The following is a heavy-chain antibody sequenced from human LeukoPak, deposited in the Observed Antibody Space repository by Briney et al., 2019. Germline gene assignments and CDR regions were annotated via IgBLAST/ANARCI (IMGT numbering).Heavy chain of an antibody. CDR3: AKESIFGATYYYYMDV. V-gene: IGHV3-23*01. CDR1: GFTFSSYA. CDR2: ISGSGGST. D-gene: IGHD3-3*01. Sequence: GGSLRLSCAASGFTFSSYAMSWVRQAPGEGLEWVSAISGSGGSTYYADSVKGRFTISRDNSKNTLYLQMNSLRAEDTAVYYCAKESIFGATYYYYMDVWGKGTTVTVSS. J-gene: IGHJ6*03.